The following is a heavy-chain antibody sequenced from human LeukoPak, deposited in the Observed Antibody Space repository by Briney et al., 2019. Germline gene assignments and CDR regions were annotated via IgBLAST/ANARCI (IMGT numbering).Heavy chain of an antibody. CDR1: GGIFSSYT. J-gene: IGHJ4*02. Sequence: SVKVSCKASGGIFSSYTISWVRQAPGQGLEWMGRIIPLLGIANYAQKFQGRVTIIADKSTSTAYMELSSLRSEDTAVYYCARDDADSAYADGDYWGQGTLLTVSS. CDR2: IIPLLGIA. CDR3: ARDDADSAYADGDY. D-gene: IGHD5-12*01. V-gene: IGHV1-69*04.